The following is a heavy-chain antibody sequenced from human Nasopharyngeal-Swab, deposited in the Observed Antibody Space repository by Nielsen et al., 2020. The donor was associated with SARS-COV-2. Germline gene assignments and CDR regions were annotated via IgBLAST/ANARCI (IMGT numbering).Heavy chain of an antibody. CDR2: IYYFGST. CDR3: AGERDMAARAADV. CDR1: GGSVSTDAYY. J-gene: IGHJ6*04. V-gene: IGHV4-31*03. Sequence: SETLSLTCTVSGGSVSTDAYYWSWMRQFPGGGLEWIGYIYYFGSTFYHPSLRSRVSISTDTSENHISLRLTSVTAADTAVYFCAGERDMAARAADVWGKGTAVTVSS. D-gene: IGHD6-6*01.